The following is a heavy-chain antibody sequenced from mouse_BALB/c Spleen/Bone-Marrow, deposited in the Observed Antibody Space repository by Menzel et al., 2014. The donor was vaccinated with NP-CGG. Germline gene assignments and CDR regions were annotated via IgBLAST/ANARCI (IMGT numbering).Heavy chain of an antibody. CDR3: ASYVYGYYFDY. CDR1: GFNIKDTY. Sequence: EVHLVESGAELVKPGASVKSSCTASGFNIKDTYMHWVKQRPEQGLEWIGRIDPANGNTKYDPKFQGKATITADTSSNTAYLQLSSLTSEDTAVYYCASYVYGYYFDYWGQGTTLTVSS. D-gene: IGHD2-2*01. CDR2: IDPANGNT. J-gene: IGHJ2*01. V-gene: IGHV14-3*02.